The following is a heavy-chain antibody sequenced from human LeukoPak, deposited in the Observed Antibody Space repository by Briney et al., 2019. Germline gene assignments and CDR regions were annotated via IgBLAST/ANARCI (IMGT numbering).Heavy chain of an antibody. Sequence: SETLSLTCTVSGGSINNYYWSWIRQPAGKGLEWIGLIYSSGSTSYNPSLKSRVTISVDTSKNQFSLKLSSVTAADTAVYYCARVRGDYGEDSYYYYMDVWGKGTTVTVSS. CDR1: GGSINNYY. CDR3: ARVRGDYGEDSYYYYMDV. J-gene: IGHJ6*03. CDR2: IYSSGST. D-gene: IGHD4-17*01. V-gene: IGHV4-4*07.